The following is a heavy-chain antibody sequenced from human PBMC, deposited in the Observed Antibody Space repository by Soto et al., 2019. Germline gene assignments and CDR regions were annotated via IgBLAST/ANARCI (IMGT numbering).Heavy chain of an antibody. CDR3: AKVPGADTGYSKNDY. V-gene: IGHV3-23*03. CDR2: IYSGGST. Sequence: PGGSLRLSCAASGFTFSSYAMTWVRQAPGKGLEWVSVIYSGGSTYYADSVKGRFTISRDNSKNTLYLLVNSLTAEDTAVYYCAKVPGADTGYSKNDYWGQGTQVTVSS. CDR1: GFTFSSYA. D-gene: IGHD3-9*01. J-gene: IGHJ4*02.